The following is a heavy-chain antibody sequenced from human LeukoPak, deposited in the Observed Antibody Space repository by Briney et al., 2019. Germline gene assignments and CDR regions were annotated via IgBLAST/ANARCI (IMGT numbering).Heavy chain of an antibody. J-gene: IGHJ4*02. D-gene: IGHD6-19*01. CDR2: INPSGGST. CDR3: PRGGVAGPFDY. CDR1: GYTFTSYY. Sequence: ASVKVSCKASGYTFTSYYMHWVRQAPGQGLKWMGIINPSGGSTSYAQKFQGRVTMTRDTSTSTVYMELSSLRSEDTAVYYCPRGGVAGPFDYWGQGTLVTVSS. V-gene: IGHV1-46*01.